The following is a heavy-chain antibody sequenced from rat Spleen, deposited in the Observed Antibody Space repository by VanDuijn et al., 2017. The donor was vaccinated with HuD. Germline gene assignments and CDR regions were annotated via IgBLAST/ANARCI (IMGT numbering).Heavy chain of an antibody. CDR1: GFTFSNYV. CDR3: AKGGYYGYPSFDY. D-gene: IGHD1-7*01. CDR2: IFYDGNRA. J-gene: IGHJ2*01. Sequence: EVQLVESGGGLVQPGRSLKLSCAASGFTFSNYVMAWVRQAPKQGLEWVATIFYDGNRAYYRDSVKGRFTVSRDNAENTVYLQMNSLRSEDTATYYCAKGGYYGYPSFDYWGQGVMVTVSS. V-gene: IGHV5S10*01.